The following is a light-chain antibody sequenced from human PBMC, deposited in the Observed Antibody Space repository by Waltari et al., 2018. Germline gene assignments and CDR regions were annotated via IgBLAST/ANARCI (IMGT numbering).Light chain of an antibody. CDR3: CSYAGSSFVV. Sequence: QSALTQPASVSGSPGQSITLSCTGTTSDVGSYHLVSWYQQHPGKPPNPMIYEVSKRPSGVSNRFSGSKSGNTASLTISGLQAEDEADYYCCSYAGSSFVVFGGGTKLTVL. CDR1: TSDVGSYHL. J-gene: IGLJ2*01. CDR2: EVS. V-gene: IGLV2-23*02.